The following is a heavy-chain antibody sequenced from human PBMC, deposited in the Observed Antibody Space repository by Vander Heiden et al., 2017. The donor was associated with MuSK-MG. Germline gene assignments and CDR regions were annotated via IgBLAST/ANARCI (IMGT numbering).Heavy chain of an antibody. D-gene: IGHD6-13*01. J-gene: IGHJ3*02. CDR2: ISGSGGST. Sequence: EVQLLESGGGLVQPGGSLRLSCAATGFTFSRYAMGWVRQDPGKGLEWVSAISGSGGSTYYADSVKGRFTICRDNSKNTLYLQMNSLRAEDTAVYYCARQRGPSSWHAFDIWGQGTMVTVSS. CDR1: GFTFSRYA. CDR3: ARQRGPSSWHAFDI. V-gene: IGHV3-23*01.